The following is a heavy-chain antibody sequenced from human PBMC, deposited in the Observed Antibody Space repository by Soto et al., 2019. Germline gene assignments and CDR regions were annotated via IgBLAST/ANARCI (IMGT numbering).Heavy chain of an antibody. V-gene: IGHV3-21*01. D-gene: IGHD4-17*01. Sequence: GGSLRLSCAASGFTFSSYSMNWVRQAPGKGLEWVSSISSSSCYIYYEDSVKGRFTISRDNAKNSLYLQMNSLRAEDTAVYYCARDGWSTTVTTLDSYWGQGTLVTVSS. CDR1: GFTFSSYS. CDR2: ISSSSCYI. J-gene: IGHJ4*02. CDR3: ARDGWSTTVTTLDSY.